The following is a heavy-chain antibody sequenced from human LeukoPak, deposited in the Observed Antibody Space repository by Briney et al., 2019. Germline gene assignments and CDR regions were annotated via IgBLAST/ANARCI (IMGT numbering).Heavy chain of an antibody. CDR1: GGSISRYY. CDR3: ARESGASFDY. D-gene: IGHD2-15*01. Sequence: SETLSLTCTVSGGSISRYYWSWIRQPPGKGLEWIGYIYYSGSTNYNPSLKSRVTISVDTSKNQFSLKLSSVAAADTAVYYCARESGASFDYWGQGTPVTVSS. CDR2: IYYSGST. V-gene: IGHV4-59*01. J-gene: IGHJ4*02.